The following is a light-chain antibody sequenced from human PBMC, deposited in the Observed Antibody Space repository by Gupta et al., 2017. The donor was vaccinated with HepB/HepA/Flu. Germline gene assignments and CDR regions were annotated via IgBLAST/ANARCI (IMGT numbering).Light chain of an antibody. CDR1: SSNVGSNN. CDR2: INN. V-gene: IGLV1-44*01. J-gene: IGLJ3*02. Sequence: PVLPQPPTPYGAPWEQRVIICSRSSSNVGSNNVNWYQQLPGTAPKLLIYINNQRPSGVPDRFSGSKSGTSASLAISGLQSEDEADYYCAAWDDSLNGQVFGGGTKLTVL. CDR3: AAWDDSLNGQV.